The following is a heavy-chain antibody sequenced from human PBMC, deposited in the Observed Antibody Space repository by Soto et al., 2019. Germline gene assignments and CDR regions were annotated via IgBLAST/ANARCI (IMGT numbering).Heavy chain of an antibody. V-gene: IGHV3-53*01. CDR1: GFTVSSNY. Sequence: GGSLRLSCAASGFTVSSNYMSWVRQAPGKGLEWVSVIYSGGSTYYADSVKGRFTISRDNSKNTLYLQMNSLRAEDTAVYYCARDTDDSSGYPPYFDYWGQGTLVTVSS. D-gene: IGHD3-22*01. CDR2: IYSGGST. J-gene: IGHJ4*02. CDR3: ARDTDDSSGYPPYFDY.